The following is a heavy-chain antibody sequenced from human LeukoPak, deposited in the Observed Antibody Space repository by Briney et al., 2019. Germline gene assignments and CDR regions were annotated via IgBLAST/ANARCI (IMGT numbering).Heavy chain of an antibody. CDR3: ATIAPGDLFDS. D-gene: IGHD7-27*01. J-gene: IGHJ4*02. Sequence: GASVKVSCTCSGSTLTEFSRRWGRQAPGKGLEWMGGFVPEDDETIYAQSFQGRVTMTEDTSTDTAYMELSSLKSEDTAMYYCATIAPGDLFDSWGQGTLVTVSS. CDR1: GSTLTEFS. V-gene: IGHV1-24*01. CDR2: FVPEDDET.